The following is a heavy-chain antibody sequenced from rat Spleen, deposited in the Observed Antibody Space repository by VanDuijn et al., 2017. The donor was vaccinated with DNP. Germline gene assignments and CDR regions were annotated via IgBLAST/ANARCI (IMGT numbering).Heavy chain of an antibody. Sequence: EVQLVESGGGLVQPGRSLKLSCAASGFTFSDYYMAWVRQAPTKGLEWVTYISYDGGSTYYGDSVKGRFTVSRDNAESILYLQMNSLRSEDTATYYCAREEQLSLYYAMDAWGQGTSVTVSS. CDR1: GFTFSDYY. CDR3: AREEQLSLYYAMDA. V-gene: IGHV5-20*01. CDR2: ISYDGGST. J-gene: IGHJ4*01. D-gene: IGHD1-2*01.